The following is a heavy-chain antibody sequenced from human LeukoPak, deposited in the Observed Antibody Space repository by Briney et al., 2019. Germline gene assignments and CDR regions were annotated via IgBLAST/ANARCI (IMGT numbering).Heavy chain of an antibody. J-gene: IGHJ4*02. D-gene: IGHD6-13*01. CDR1: GFTFSNYE. CDR2: ISYDGSNK. CDR3: AKDQTGSPDY. V-gene: IGHV3-30*18. Sequence: GGSLRLSCAASGFTFSNYEMNWVRQAPGKGLEWVAVISYDGSNKYYADSVKGRFTISRDNSKNTLYLQMNSLRAEDTAVYYCAKDQTGSPDYWGQGTLVTVSS.